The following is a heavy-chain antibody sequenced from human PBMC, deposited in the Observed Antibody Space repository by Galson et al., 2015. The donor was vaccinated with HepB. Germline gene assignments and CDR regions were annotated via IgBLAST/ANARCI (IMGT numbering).Heavy chain of an antibody. CDR1: GFAFSDYY. D-gene: IGHD2-2*01. CDR2: ISSSSSYT. J-gene: IGHJ4*02. CDR3: ARDSSSTILGLDY. V-gene: IGHV3-11*06. Sequence: SLRLSCAASGFAFSDYYMSWIRQAPGKGLEWVSYISSSSSYTNYADSVKGRFTISRDNAKNSLYLQMNSLRAEDTAVYYCARDSSSTILGLDYWGQGTLVTVSS.